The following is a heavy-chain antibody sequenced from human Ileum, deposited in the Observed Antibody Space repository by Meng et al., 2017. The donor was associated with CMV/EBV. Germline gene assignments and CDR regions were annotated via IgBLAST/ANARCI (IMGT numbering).Heavy chain of an antibody. CDR3: ARGPVAIYGVLYYYGMDV. V-gene: IGHV3-23*05. CDR2: VYGSSEIT. Sequence: GESLKISCAASGFTFNNYAMTWVRQAPGGGLEWVSTVYGSSEITNYADSVKGRFTISRENAKNSLYLQMNSLRGEDTAVYYCARGPVAIYGVLYYYGMDVWGQGTTVTVSS. CDR1: GFTFNNYA. D-gene: IGHD3-3*01. J-gene: IGHJ6*02.